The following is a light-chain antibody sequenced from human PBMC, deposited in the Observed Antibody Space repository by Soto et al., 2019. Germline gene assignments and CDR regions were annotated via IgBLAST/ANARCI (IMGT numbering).Light chain of an antibody. CDR2: AAS. CDR3: QQTYSSPWT. Sequence: DIHITQSPSTLSASVGDRVAITCRASDNIDTWVAWYQQKPVEAPKLLIYAASSLQGGVPSRFSGSGSGTDFTLTISSLQPEDFATYYCQQTYSSPWTFGQGTKVDI. CDR1: DNIDTW. V-gene: IGKV1-12*01. J-gene: IGKJ1*01.